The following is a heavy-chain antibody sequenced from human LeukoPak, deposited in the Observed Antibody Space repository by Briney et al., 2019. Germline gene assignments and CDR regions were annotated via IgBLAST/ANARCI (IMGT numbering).Heavy chain of an antibody. CDR1: GFTFSSYW. CDR2: IKQDGSEK. Sequence: GGSLRLSCAASGFTFSSYWMSWVRQAPGKGLEWVANIKQDGSEKYYVDSVKGRFTISRDNAKNPLYLQMNSLRAEDTAVYYCARNLGGYEKNWFDPWGPGTLVTVSS. CDR3: ARNLGGYEKNWFDP. D-gene: IGHD5-12*01. V-gene: IGHV3-7*01. J-gene: IGHJ5*02.